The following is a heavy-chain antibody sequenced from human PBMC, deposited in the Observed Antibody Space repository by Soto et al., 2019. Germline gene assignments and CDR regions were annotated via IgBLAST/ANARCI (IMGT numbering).Heavy chain of an antibody. CDR3: ARGTYRSKTDFDY. CDR2: ISSSSGTI. Sequence: GGSLRLSCAASGFTFSDYYMTWIRQAPGSGLEWVSYISSSSGTISYASSVKGRFTISRDNAQNSLYLQMTSLRAEDTAVYYCARGTYRSKTDFDYWGQGTLVTVSS. J-gene: IGHJ4*02. CDR1: GFTFSDYY. V-gene: IGHV3-11*01. D-gene: IGHD6-13*01.